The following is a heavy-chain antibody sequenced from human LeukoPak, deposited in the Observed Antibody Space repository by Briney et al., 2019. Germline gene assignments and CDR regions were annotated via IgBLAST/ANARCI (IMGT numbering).Heavy chain of an antibody. CDR2: IYYSGST. V-gene: IGHV4-59*01. CDR3: ASTRRSRGWSLIDY. Sequence: SGTLSLTCTDPGGSINSYYWCWIRQPPRKGLEWVGYIYYSGSTNYKPSLKRRVTISVDTSKNQFSLKVSSVTAADTAVYYCASTRRSRGWSLIDYWGQGALVTVSS. J-gene: IGHJ4*02. D-gene: IGHD6-19*01. CDR1: GGSINSYY.